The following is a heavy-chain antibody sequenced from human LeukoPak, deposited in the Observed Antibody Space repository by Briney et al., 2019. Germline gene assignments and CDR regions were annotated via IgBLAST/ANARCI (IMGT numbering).Heavy chain of an antibody. D-gene: IGHD2-2*02. CDR3: ARRQRYCSSASCYTGYFQH. CDR1: GGSISGYY. Sequence: SETLSLTCTVSGGSISGYYWSWIRQPPGKGLEWIGEINHSGSTNYNPSLKSRVTISVDTSKNQFSLKLSSVTAADTAVYYCARRQRYCSSASCYTGYFQHWGQGTLVTVSS. V-gene: IGHV4-34*01. J-gene: IGHJ1*01. CDR2: INHSGST.